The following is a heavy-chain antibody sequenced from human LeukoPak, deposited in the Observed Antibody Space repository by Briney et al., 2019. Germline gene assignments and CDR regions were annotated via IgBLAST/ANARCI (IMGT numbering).Heavy chain of an antibody. CDR3: ALNYHCSGGSCSYVTFDY. J-gene: IGHJ4*02. CDR2: IGGSGGVT. CDR1: GFTFSTYA. V-gene: IGHV3-23*01. Sequence: HAGGSLRLSCAASGFTFSTYALTWVRQAPGKGLEWVSTIGGSGGVTYYADSVKGRFTISRDNSKNTLYLQMNSLRAEDTAVYYCALNYHCSGGSCSYVTFDYWGQGTLVTVSS. D-gene: IGHD2-15*01.